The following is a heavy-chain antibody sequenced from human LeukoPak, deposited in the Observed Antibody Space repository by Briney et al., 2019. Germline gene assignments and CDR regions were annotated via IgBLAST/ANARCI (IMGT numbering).Heavy chain of an antibody. CDR1: GGSISSYY. Sequence: PSETLSLTCTVSGGSISSYYWSWIRQSPGKGLEWIGYIYYSGSTKYNPSLKSRVTISVDTSKNQLSLKLSSVTAADTAVYYCAGEGSGWFGMHFDYWGQGTLVTVSS. J-gene: IGHJ4*02. D-gene: IGHD6-19*01. CDR3: AGEGSGWFGMHFDY. V-gene: IGHV4-59*01. CDR2: IYYSGST.